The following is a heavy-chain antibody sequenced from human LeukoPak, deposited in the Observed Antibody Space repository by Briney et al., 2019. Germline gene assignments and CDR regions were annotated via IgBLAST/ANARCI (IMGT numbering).Heavy chain of an antibody. CDR3: AKADEYYDYVWGSYRPHKSDY. J-gene: IGHJ4*02. D-gene: IGHD3-16*02. CDR1: GFTSSSYG. V-gene: IGHV3-30*02. Sequence: GGSLRLSCAESGFTSSSYGMHWVRQAPGKVLEWVAFIRYDGSSRYYADSVKGRFTISRDTSKNTLYLQMNSLRAEDTAVYYCAKADEYYDYVWGSYRPHKSDYWGQGTLVTVSS. CDR2: IRYDGSSR.